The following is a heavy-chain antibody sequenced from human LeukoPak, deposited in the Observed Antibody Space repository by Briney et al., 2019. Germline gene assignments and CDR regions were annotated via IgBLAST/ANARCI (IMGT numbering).Heavy chain of an antibody. J-gene: IGHJ6*03. V-gene: IGHV3-48*04. CDR1: GFTFSSYS. Sequence: GGSLRLSCAASGFTFSSYSMNWVRQAPGKGLEWVSYISSSSSTIYYADSVKGRFTISRDNAKNSLYLQMNSLRAEDTAVYYCARVPPQITNYYMDVWGKGTTVTVPS. CDR2: ISSSSSTI. D-gene: IGHD3-3*01. CDR3: ARVPPQITNYYMDV.